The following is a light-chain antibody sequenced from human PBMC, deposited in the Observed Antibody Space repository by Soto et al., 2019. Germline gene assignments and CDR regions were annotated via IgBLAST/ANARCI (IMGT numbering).Light chain of an antibody. Sequence: EVVMTQAPPTLSVSPGERATLSCRASQSVGRNLAWYQQRPGQAPRLLIYGASARATGVPARLSGSGSVTEFTLTISSLQSEDIAVYYCQQYNNWPPLTFGGGTKVEIK. CDR3: QQYNNWPPLT. V-gene: IGKV3-15*01. CDR1: QSVGRN. CDR2: GAS. J-gene: IGKJ4*01.